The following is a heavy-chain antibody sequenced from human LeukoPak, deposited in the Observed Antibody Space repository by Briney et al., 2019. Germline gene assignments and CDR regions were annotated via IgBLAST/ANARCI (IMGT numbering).Heavy chain of an antibody. D-gene: IGHD3-3*01. CDR2: IYPGDSDT. CDR3: ARHLIQGTQSGYSPHY. V-gene: IGHV5-51*01. CDR1: GYSFTSNW. J-gene: IGHJ4*02. Sequence: GESLKFSCKGSGYSFTSNWIGWVRQMPGKGLEWLGIIYPGDSDTRYSPSFQGQVTISADKSISTAYLQWSSLKASDTAMYYCARHLIQGTQSGYSPHYWGQGTLVTVSS.